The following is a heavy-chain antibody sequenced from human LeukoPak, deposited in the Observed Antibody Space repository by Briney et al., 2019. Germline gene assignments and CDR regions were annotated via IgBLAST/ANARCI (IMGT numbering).Heavy chain of an antibody. CDR2: IWHDGSHE. CDR3: AKDATEHGDSHFDW. J-gene: IGHJ4*02. Sequence: PGRSLRLSCSASGFSFNSYGMHWVRQAPGKGLEWVAVIWHDGSHEYYADSEKGRFTISRDNSRNTVYLEMNSLRVEDTAVYYCAKDATEHGDSHFDWWGQGTLVTVSS. D-gene: IGHD4-17*01. V-gene: IGHV3-33*06. CDR1: GFSFNSYG.